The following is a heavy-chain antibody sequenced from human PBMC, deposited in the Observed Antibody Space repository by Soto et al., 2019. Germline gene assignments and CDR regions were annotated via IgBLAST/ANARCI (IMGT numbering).Heavy chain of an antibody. CDR2: ITWNSRII. D-gene: IGHD3-16*01. J-gene: IGHJ3*02. Sequence: EVQLVESGGGLVQPGRSLRLSCAASGFTFEDYVMHWVRQAPGKGLEWVSRITWNSRIIGYADSVKGRFTISRDNAKNSLYLQMNSLRAEDTALYYCAKDNDGGYDAFDIWGQGTTVTVSS. CDR3: AKDNDGGYDAFDI. V-gene: IGHV3-9*01. CDR1: GFTFEDYV.